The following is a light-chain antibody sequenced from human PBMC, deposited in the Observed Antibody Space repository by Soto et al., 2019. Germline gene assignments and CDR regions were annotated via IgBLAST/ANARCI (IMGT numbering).Light chain of an antibody. CDR1: QSVSNNY. J-gene: IGKJ1*01. Sequence: LTQSPGTLSLKPGERATLSCRASQSVSNNYLAWYQQKPGQAPRLLIYGASNRATGIPDRFSGSGSGTDFTLTISRLEPEDFAVYYCQQYGSSGTFGQGTNVDVK. V-gene: IGKV3-20*01. CDR3: QQYGSSGT. CDR2: GAS.